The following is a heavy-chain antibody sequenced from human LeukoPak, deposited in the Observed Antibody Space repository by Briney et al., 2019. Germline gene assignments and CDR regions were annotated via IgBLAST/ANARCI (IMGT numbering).Heavy chain of an antibody. J-gene: IGHJ4*02. CDR1: GGSISSGGYY. V-gene: IGHV4-31*03. CDR3: ARVTMVSGYMRDFDY. Sequence: SQTLSLTCTVSGGSISSGGYYWSWIRQHPGKGLEWIGYIYYSGSTYYNPSLKSRVTISVDTSKNQFSLKLCSVTAADTAVYYCARVTMVSGYMRDFDYWGQGTLVTVSS. CDR2: IYYSGST. D-gene: IGHD5-12*01.